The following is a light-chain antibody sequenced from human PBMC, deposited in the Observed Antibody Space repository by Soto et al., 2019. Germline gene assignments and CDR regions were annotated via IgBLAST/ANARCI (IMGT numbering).Light chain of an antibody. V-gene: IGLV1-44*01. CDR1: FSNIGSNT. CDR3: AAWDDSLNGVV. J-gene: IGLJ2*01. Sequence: QSVLTQPPSASGTPGQRVTISCSGSFSNIGSNTINWYQHLPGTAPKLLIYRNNQRPSGVPDRFSGSKSGTSASLAISGLQSEDEADYYCAAWDDSLNGVVFGGGTKLTV. CDR2: RNN.